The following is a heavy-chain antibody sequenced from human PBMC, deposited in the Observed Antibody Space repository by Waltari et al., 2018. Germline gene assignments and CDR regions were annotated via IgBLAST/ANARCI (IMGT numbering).Heavy chain of an antibody. CDR1: GFPFSSFW. J-gene: IGHJ4*02. CDR3: AKDLHWGQSDY. V-gene: IGHV3-74*01. CDR2: RKNDGSDS. D-gene: IGHD3-16*01. Sequence: EVQLVESGGGLVQPGGSLRLSRAASGFPFSSFWMHWVRQVPGEGLVWVARRKNDGSDSGYADSVKGRFTISRDNAKNTLYLEMNSLRVEDTAVYYCAKDLHWGQSDYWGQGTLVTVSS.